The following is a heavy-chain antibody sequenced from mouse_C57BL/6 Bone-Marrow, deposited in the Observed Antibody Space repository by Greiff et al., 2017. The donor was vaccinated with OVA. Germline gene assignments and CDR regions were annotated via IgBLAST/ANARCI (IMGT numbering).Heavy chain of an antibody. CDR3: ARDTVWFAY. Sequence: QVQLQQPGTELVTPGASVSLSCKASGYTFTSYWMQWVKQRPGQGLEWIGNINPCNGGTNYNEKFNSKATLTVDTSSSTSYMQLSSLTAEDSAVYDCARDTVWFAYWGQGTLVTVSA. CDR1: GYTFTSYW. J-gene: IGHJ3*01. V-gene: IGHV1-53*01. CDR2: INPCNGGT.